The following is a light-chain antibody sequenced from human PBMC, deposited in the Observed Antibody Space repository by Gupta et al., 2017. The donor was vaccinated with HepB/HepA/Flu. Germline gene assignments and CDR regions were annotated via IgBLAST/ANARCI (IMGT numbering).Light chain of an antibody. V-gene: IGKV3-15*01. CDR3: QQYTAWPLT. CDR1: QTVYDN. J-gene: IGKJ4*01. CDR2: RAS. Sequence: EILMTQSPATLSVSPGEGATLSCRASQTVYDNLAWYQQKPGQPPIVLIYRASTRATAVPARFSGSGFGTEFTLTISRLQSEDFAVYFCQQYTAWPLTFGGGTKVEIK.